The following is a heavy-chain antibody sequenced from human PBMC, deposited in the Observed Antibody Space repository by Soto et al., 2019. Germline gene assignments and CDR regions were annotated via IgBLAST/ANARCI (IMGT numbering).Heavy chain of an antibody. CDR2: IYWADDK. V-gene: IGHV2-5*02. CDR1: GFSLSTSGVG. D-gene: IGHD6-13*01. J-gene: IGHJ4*02. CDR3: AHSRFLSSGWSSFGS. Sequence: QITLKESGPTLVKPTQPLTLTCTFSGFSLSTSGVGVGWIRQPPGKALEWLALIYWADDKRYSPSLKSRLTNTKDTSNYQVALTITNMGPVDTATYYCAHSRFLSSGWSSFGSWGQGTLGTVSS.